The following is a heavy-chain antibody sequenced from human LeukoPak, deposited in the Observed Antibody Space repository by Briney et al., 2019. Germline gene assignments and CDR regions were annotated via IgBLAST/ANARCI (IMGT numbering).Heavy chain of an antibody. CDR2: IYYSGST. CDR3: ARGFEGDSSGFFDY. CDR1: GGSISSYY. Sequence: PSETLSLTCTVSGGSISSYYWSWVRQSPGKGLEWIGYIYYSGSTNYNPSLKSRVTLSVDTSRKQFSLKLSSVTAADTAVYYCARGFEGDSSGFFDYWGQGTLVTVSS. V-gene: IGHV4-59*08. J-gene: IGHJ4*02. D-gene: IGHD3-22*01.